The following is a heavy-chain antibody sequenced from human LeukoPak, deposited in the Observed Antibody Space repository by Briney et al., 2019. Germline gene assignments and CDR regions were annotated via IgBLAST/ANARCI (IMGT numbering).Heavy chain of an antibody. CDR3: ARAVFTTVAYYFDY. CDR2: IYYSGST. CDR1: GGSISSYY. V-gene: IGHV4-59*01. J-gene: IGHJ4*02. D-gene: IGHD4-23*01. Sequence: SETLSLTCTVSGGSISSYYWSWIRQPPGKGLEWIGYIYYSGSTNYNPSLKSRVTISVDTSKNQFSLKLGSVTAADTAVYYCARAVFTTVAYYFDYWGQGTLVTVSS.